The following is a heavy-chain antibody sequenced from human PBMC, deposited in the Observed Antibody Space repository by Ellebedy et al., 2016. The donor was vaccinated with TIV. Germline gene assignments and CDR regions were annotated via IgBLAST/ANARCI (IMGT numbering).Heavy chain of an antibody. J-gene: IGHJ4*02. D-gene: IGHD5-12*01. Sequence: GGSLRLSXAASGFTFSNYWMQWVRQAPGKAPEWVGQIKEDGSDKHYVDSVRGRFTISRDNAKNSMYLQMNSLRAEDTAVYYCAREPGYGFDYWGQGTLVTVSS. CDR2: IKEDGSDK. V-gene: IGHV3-7*01. CDR3: AREPGYGFDY. CDR1: GFTFSNYW.